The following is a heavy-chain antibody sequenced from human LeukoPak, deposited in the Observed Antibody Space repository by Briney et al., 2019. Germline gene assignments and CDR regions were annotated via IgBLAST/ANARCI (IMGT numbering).Heavy chain of an antibody. D-gene: IGHD6-19*01. J-gene: IGHJ4*02. CDR2: IKQDGSEK. CDR3: ARDKKYSSGCPDY. CDR1: GFTFSSYG. V-gene: IGHV3-7*01. Sequence: QPGGSLRLSCAASGFTFSSYGMHWVRQAPGKGLEWVANIKQDGSEKYYVDSVKGRFTISRDNAKNSLYLQMNSLRAEDTAVYYCARDKKYSSGCPDYWGQGTLVTVSS.